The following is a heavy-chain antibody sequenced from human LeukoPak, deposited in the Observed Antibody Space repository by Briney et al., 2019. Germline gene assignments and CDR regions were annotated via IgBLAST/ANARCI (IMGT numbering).Heavy chain of an antibody. CDR1: GFTVSTNS. V-gene: IGHV3-53*01. CDR3: AKVGKAARIPGTTSRYYYYYMDV. Sequence: GGSLRLSCTVSGFTVSTNSMSWVRQAPGKGLEWVSFIYSDNTHYSDSVKGRFTISRDNSKNTLYLQMNSLRAEDTAIYYCAKVGKAARIPGTTSRYYYYYMDVWGKGTTVTISS. J-gene: IGHJ6*03. CDR2: IYSDNT. D-gene: IGHD1-20*01.